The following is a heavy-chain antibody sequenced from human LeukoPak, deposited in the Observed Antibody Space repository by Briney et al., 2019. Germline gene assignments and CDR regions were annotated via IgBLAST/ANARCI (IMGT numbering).Heavy chain of an antibody. CDR2: IYTSGST. J-gene: IGHJ3*02. CDR3: ARVYYDILTGYYTGAFDI. V-gene: IGHV4-4*07. CDR1: GGSISSYY. D-gene: IGHD3-9*01. Sequence: SETLSLTCTVSGGSISSYYWSWIRQPAGKGLEWIGRIYTSGSTTYNPSLKSRVTMSVDTSKNQFSLKLSSVTAADTAVYYCARVYYDILTGYYTGAFDIWGQGTMVTVSS.